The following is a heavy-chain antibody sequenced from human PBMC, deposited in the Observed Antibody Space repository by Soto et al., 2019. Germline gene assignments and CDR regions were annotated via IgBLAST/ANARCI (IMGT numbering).Heavy chain of an antibody. CDR1: GCTFSSYS. J-gene: IGHJ3*02. V-gene: IGHV3-21*01. CDR3: ARDPGTPSGYDAFDI. CDR2: ISSSSSYI. Sequence: EVQLVESGGGLVKPGGSLRLSCAASGCTFSSYSMNWVRQAPGKGLEWVSSISSSSSYIYYADSVKGRFTISRDNAKNSLYLQMNSLRAEDTAVYYCARDPGTPSGYDAFDIWGQGTMVTVSS. D-gene: IGHD6-13*01.